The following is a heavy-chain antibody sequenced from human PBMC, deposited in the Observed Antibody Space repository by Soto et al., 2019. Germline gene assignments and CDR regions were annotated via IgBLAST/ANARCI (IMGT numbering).Heavy chain of an antibody. CDR3: ARDRLIAVAERYYYYGMDV. Sequence: GGSLRLSCAASGFTVSSNYMSWVRQAPGKGLEWVSVIYSGGSTYYADSVKGRFTISRDNSKNTLYLQMNSLRAEDTAVYYCARDRLIAVAERYYYYGMDVWGQGTTVTVSS. CDR2: IYSGGST. CDR1: GFTVSSNY. J-gene: IGHJ6*02. V-gene: IGHV3-53*01. D-gene: IGHD6-19*01.